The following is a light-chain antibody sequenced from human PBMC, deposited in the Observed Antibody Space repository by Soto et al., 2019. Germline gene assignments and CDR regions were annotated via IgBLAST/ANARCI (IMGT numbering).Light chain of an antibody. J-gene: IGKJ4*01. CDR1: ESISSYY. Sequence: EIVLTQSPGTLSLSPGERATLSCRASESISSYYLAWYHQKPGQAPRLLIYHASSRATGIPDRFSGSGSGTDFTLTISRLEPGDFAVYFCQQYSSSPVTFGGGTKVEIK. CDR3: QQYSSSPVT. CDR2: HAS. V-gene: IGKV3-20*01.